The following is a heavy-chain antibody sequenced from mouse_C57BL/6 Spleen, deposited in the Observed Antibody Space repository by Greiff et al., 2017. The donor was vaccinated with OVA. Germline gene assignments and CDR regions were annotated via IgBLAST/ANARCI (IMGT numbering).Heavy chain of an antibody. CDR2: IDPSDSYT. J-gene: IGHJ4*01. CDR3: AGGNYGGAMDY. D-gene: IGHD1-1*01. Sequence: QVQLQQPGAELVMPGASVKLSCKASGYTFTSYWMHWVKQRPGQGLEWIGEIDPSDSYTNYNQKFKGKSTLTVDKSSSTAYMQLSSLTSEDSAVYYCAGGNYGGAMDYWGQGTSVTVSS. V-gene: IGHV1-69*01. CDR1: GYTFTSYW.